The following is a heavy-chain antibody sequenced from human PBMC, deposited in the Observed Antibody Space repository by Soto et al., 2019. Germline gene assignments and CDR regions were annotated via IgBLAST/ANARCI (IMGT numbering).Heavy chain of an antibody. CDR3: ARVHLGYCSSTSCYSSGANYYYYGMDV. V-gene: IGHV1-69*13. Sequence: GASVKVSCKASGGTFSSYAISWVRQAPGQGLEWMGGIIPIFGTANYAQKFQGRVTITADESTSTAYMELSSLRSEDTAVYYCARVHLGYCSSTSCYSSGANYYYYGMDVWGQGTTVTVSS. CDR2: IIPIFGTA. D-gene: IGHD2-2*01. J-gene: IGHJ6*02. CDR1: GGTFSSYA.